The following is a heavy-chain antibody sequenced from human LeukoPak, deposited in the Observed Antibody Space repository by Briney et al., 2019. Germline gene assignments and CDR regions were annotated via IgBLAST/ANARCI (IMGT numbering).Heavy chain of an antibody. CDR3: ARDENEERDGSAYFDY. V-gene: IGHV3-66*01. CDR2: IYSGGST. CDR1: GFTVSSNY. Sequence: GGSLRLSCAASGFTVSSNYMSWVRQAPGKELEWVSVIYSGGSTYYADSVKGRFTISRDNSKNTLYLQMNSLRAEDTAVYYCARDENEERDGSAYFDYWGQGTLVTVSS. J-gene: IGHJ4*02. D-gene: IGHD1-1*01.